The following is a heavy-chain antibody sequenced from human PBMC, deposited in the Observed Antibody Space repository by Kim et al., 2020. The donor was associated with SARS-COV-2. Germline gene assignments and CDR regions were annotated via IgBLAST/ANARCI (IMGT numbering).Heavy chain of an antibody. Sequence: GGSLRLSCATSGFTFSDYDMNWVRQAPGKGLEWLSLITKSSTTINYADSVEGRFTISRDNAKNSLFLQMNSLRDEDTALYYCVRDRMGGAFDMWGQGTMGTLSS. CDR2: ITKSSTTI. D-gene: IGHD3-16*01. J-gene: IGHJ3*02. CDR1: GFTFSDYD. CDR3: VRDRMGGAFDM. V-gene: IGHV3-48*02.